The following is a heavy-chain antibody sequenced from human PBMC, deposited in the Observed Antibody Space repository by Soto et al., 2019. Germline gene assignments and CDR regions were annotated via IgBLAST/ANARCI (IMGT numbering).Heavy chain of an antibody. CDR3: AKRGYDILTGYYFFDY. D-gene: IGHD3-9*01. Sequence: GGSLRLSCAASGFTFSSYAMSWVRQAPGKGLEWVSAISGSGGSTYYADSVKGRFTISRDNSKNTLYLQMNSLRAEDTAVYYCAKRGYDILTGYYFFDYWGQGTLVTVSS. V-gene: IGHV3-23*01. J-gene: IGHJ4*02. CDR1: GFTFSSYA. CDR2: ISGSGGST.